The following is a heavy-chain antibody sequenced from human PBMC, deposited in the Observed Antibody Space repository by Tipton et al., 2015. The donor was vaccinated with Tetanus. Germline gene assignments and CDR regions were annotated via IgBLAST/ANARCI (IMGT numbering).Heavy chain of an antibody. V-gene: IGHV4-61*01. D-gene: IGHD4-11*01. CDR1: GGSINSVNYY. J-gene: IGHJ6*02. CDR3: ARDSNFYSYSYKGMDV. CDR2: VFHSGST. Sequence: TLSLTCTVSGGSINSVNYYWSWIRQPPGKGLEWIGYVFHSGSTKYNPSLKSRVTISVDTSKNQFSLKLRSVTAADTAVYYCARDSNFYSYSYKGMDVRGQGTTVTVSS.